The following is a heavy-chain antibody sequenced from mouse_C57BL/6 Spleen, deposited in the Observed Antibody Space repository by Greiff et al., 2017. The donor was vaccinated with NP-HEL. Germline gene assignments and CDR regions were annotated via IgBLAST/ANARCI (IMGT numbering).Heavy chain of an antibody. V-gene: IGHV1-54*01. D-gene: IGHD1-1*01. CDR2: INPGSGGT. CDR1: GYAFTNYL. J-gene: IGHJ2*01. Sequence: QVQLQQSGAELVRPGTSVKVSCKASGYAFTNYLIEWVKQRPGQGLEWIGVINPGSGGTNYNEKFKGKATLTADKSASTAYMQLSSLTSEDSAVDFCAKRSQFTYWGQGTTLTVSS. CDR3: AKRSQFTY.